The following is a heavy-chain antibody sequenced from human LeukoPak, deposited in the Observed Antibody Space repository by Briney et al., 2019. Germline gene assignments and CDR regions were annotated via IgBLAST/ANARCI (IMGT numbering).Heavy chain of an antibody. D-gene: IGHD6-13*01. CDR1: GFTFSSYS. Sequence: GGSLRLSCAASGFTFSSYSMNWVRQAPGKGLEWVSSISSSSSYIYYADSVKGRFTISRDNAKNSLYLQMNSLSAEDTAVYYCARVGRIAAAGTPNDYWGQGTLVTVSS. V-gene: IGHV3-21*01. CDR2: ISSSSSYI. J-gene: IGHJ4*02. CDR3: ARVGRIAAAGTPNDY.